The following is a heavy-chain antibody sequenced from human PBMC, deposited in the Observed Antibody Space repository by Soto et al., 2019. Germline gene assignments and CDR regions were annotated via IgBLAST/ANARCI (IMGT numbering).Heavy chain of an antibody. J-gene: IGHJ6*03. V-gene: IGHV5-51*01. CDR3: ARLGRRENSGYDAIYYYFLDV. Sequence: PGESLKISCKVSGYRFTSYWIAWVRQMPGEGLEWMGIIYPGDSETRYSPSFQGQVTISADKSISTAYLQWSSLKAADTAMYYCARLGRRENSGYDAIYYYFLDVWGKGTTVTVSS. CDR1: GYRFTSYW. D-gene: IGHD5-12*01. CDR2: IYPGDSET.